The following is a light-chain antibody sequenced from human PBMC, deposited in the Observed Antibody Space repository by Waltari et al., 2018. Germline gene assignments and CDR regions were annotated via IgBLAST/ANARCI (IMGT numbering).Light chain of an antibody. V-gene: IGKV1-17*03. CDR3: QQYYSSPAT. CDR2: ETS. J-gene: IGKJ1*01. Sequence: DVQMTQSPSATSASVGDRVTITCRASQGINYYLAWFQQVPGKVPKRLVYETSTLGSGVPSRFSGSGSGTDFTLTISCLQSEDFAIYYCQQYYSSPATFGQGTKVEIK. CDR1: QGINYY.